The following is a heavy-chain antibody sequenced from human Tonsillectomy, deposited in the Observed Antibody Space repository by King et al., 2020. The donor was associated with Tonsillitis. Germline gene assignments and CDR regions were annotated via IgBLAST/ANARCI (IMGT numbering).Heavy chain of an antibody. V-gene: IGHV3-21*01. CDR1: GFSFNTFD. Sequence: VQLVESGGGLVKPGGYLRLSCAASGFSFNTFDMNWVRQAPGKGLEWVSSISSSSTKIYYADSVKGRFTVSRDNAKNSLYLHMDRLRAEDTAVYYCATDKWADYYDSSRRAFDIWGQGTMVTVSS. J-gene: IGHJ3*02. CDR3: ATDKWADYYDSSRRAFDI. CDR2: ISSSSTKI. D-gene: IGHD3-22*01.